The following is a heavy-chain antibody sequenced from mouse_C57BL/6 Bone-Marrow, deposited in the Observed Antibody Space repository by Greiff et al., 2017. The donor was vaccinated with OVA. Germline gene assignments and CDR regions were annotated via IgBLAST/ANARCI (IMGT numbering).Heavy chain of an antibody. CDR2: IYPGSGST. CDR1: GYTFTSYW. D-gene: IGHD2-4*01. V-gene: IGHV1-55*01. CDR3: ARFPSYYDYGLYAMDY. J-gene: IGHJ4*01. Sequence: VQLQQPGAELVKPGASVKMSCKASGYTFTSYWITWVKQRPGQGLEWIGDIYPGSGSTNYNEKFKSKATLTVDTSSSTAYMQLSSLTSEDSAVYYCARFPSYYDYGLYAMDYWGQGTSVTVSS.